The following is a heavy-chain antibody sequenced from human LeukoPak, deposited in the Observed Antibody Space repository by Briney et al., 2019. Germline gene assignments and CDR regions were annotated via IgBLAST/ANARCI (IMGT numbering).Heavy chain of an antibody. Sequence: ASVKVSCKASGYTFTRYAMHWVRQAPSQSLEGMGWIKAGNGNTKSPQKFQGRVTITRDTSASTAYIELSSLRSEDTGVYYCARGGYAYVWGTYPWGQGTLVTVSS. CDR1: GYTFTRYA. CDR3: ARGGYAYVWGTYP. D-gene: IGHD3-16*01. J-gene: IGHJ5*02. V-gene: IGHV1-3*01. CDR2: IKAGNGNT.